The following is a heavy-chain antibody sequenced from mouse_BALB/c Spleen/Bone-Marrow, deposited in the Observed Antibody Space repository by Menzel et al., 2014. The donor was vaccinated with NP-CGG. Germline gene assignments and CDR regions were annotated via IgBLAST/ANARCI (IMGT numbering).Heavy chain of an antibody. D-gene: IGHD2-2*01. CDR1: GYIFTSYW. V-gene: IGHV1-76*01. J-gene: IGHJ3*01. CDR3: ASGVTTGWFVY. CDR2: IYPGSGST. Sequence: QVQLQQSGAELVRPGASVKLSCKTSGYIFTSYWIHWVKQRSGQGLEWIARIYPGSGSTYFNEKFEGKATLTADKSSSTAYMQLSSLKSEDSAVYFCASGVTTGWFVYWGQGTLVTVSA.